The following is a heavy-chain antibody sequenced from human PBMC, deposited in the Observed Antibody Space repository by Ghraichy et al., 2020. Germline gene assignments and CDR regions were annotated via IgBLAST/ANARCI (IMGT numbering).Heavy chain of an antibody. J-gene: IGHJ5*02. V-gene: IGHV3-53*04. CDR2: IYSGGST. CDR1: GFTVSSNY. CDR3: ARRHYYDSSGYHSLEGWFDP. D-gene: IGHD3-22*01. Sequence: GGSLRLSCAASGFTVSSNYMSWVRQAPGKGLEWVSVIYSGGSTYYADSVKGRFTISRHNSKNTLYLQMNSLRAEDTAVYYCARRHYYDSSGYHSLEGWFDPWGQGTLVTVSS.